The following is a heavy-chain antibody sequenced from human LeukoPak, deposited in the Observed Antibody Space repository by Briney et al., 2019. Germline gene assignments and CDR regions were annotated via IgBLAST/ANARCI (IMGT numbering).Heavy chain of an antibody. V-gene: IGHV3-23*01. D-gene: IGHD1-26*01. CDR3: AKRYSGSYYPSDYYFDY. J-gene: IGHJ4*02. CDR2: ISGSGKST. CDR1: GFTFSSYA. Sequence: GSLRLSCAASGFTFSSYAMSWVRQAPGKGLQWVSGISGSGKSTYYGDSVKGRFTISRDNSKNTLYLQMNSLRAEDTAVYYCAKRYSGSYYPSDYYFDYWGQGTLVTVSS.